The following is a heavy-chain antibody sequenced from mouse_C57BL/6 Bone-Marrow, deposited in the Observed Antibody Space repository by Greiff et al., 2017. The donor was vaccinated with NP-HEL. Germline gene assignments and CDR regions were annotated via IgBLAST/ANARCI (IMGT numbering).Heavy chain of an antibody. Sequence: EVQLQQSGPELVKPGASVKISCKASGYTFTDYYMNWVKQSHGKSLEWIGDINPNNGGTSYNQKFKGKATLTVDKSSSTAYMELRSLTSEDSAVYYCARSLLYDYWGQGTTLTVSS. CDR3: ARSLLYDY. V-gene: IGHV1-26*01. D-gene: IGHD2-12*01. CDR2: INPNNGGT. J-gene: IGHJ2*01. CDR1: GYTFTDYY.